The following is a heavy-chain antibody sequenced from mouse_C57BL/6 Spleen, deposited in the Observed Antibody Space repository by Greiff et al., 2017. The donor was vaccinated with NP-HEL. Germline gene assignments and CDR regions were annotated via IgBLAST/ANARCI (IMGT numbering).Heavy chain of an antibody. D-gene: IGHD2-2*01. Sequence: VQRVESGPGLVAPSQSLSITCTVSGFSLTSYGVHWVRQPPGKGLEWLVVIWSDGSTTYNSALKSRLSISKDNSKSQVFLKMNSLQTDDTAMYYCAREGSSTMVTTGDWYFDVWGTGTTVTVSS. CDR1: GFSLTSYG. J-gene: IGHJ1*03. V-gene: IGHV2-6*03. CDR3: AREGSSTMVTTGDWYFDV. CDR2: IWSDGST.